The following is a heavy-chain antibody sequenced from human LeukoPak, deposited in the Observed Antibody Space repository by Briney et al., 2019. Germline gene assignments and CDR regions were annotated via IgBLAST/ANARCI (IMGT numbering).Heavy chain of an antibody. D-gene: IGHD6-13*01. CDR3: ARGTGSSWYYDY. J-gene: IGHJ4*02. CDR1: GFTFSSYA. CDR2: ISYDGTNK. Sequence: GGSLRLSCAASGFTFSSYAMHWVRQAPGKGLEWVAVISYDGTNKYYADSVKGRFTTSRDNSKNTLYLQMNSLRPEDTAVYYCARGTGSSWYYDYWGQGTLVTVSS. V-gene: IGHV3-30*04.